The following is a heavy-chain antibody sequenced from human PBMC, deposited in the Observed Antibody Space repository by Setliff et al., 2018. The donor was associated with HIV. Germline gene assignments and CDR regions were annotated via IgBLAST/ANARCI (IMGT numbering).Heavy chain of an antibody. CDR1: GFTFSSYA. D-gene: IGHD3-16*01. J-gene: IGHJ5*02. CDR3: AKDYTPTFWEYNWFDV. CDR2: IWYDGSNK. V-gene: IGHV3-33*06. Sequence: GGSLRLSCAASGFTFSSYAMHWVRQAPGKGLEWVAVIWYDGSNKYYADSVKGRFTISRDNSRDTLYLEMNNLRAEDTALYYCAKDYTPTFWEYNWFDVWGQGAQVTVSS.